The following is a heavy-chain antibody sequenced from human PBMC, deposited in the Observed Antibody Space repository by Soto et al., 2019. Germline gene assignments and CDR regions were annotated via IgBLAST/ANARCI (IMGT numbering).Heavy chain of an antibody. V-gene: IGHV3-7*03. J-gene: IGHJ4*02. D-gene: IGHD3-3*01. CDR3: ASTRGY. Sequence: EVLVVESGGGLVQPGGSLRLSCAVSGFTFSGGYWMKWVRQAPGKGLEWVATIKEDGRETYYVDSVKGRFTISRDSAKNSLYLQMYSLRVEDTAVYYCASTRGYWGQGTLVTVSS. CDR1: GFTFSGGYW. CDR2: IKEDGRET.